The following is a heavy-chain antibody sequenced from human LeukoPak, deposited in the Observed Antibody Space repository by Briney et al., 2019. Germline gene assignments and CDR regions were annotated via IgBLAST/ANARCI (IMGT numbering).Heavy chain of an antibody. V-gene: IGHV4-30-2*01. CDR3: ARGEMATMSAFDY. Sequence: SETLSLTCAVSGGSISSGGYSWSWIRQAPGKGLEWIGYIYHSGSTYYNPSLKSRVTISVDRSKNQFSLKLSSVTAADTAVYYCARGEMATMSAFDYWGQGTLVTVSS. CDR1: GGSISSGGYS. J-gene: IGHJ4*02. CDR2: IYHSGST. D-gene: IGHD5-24*01.